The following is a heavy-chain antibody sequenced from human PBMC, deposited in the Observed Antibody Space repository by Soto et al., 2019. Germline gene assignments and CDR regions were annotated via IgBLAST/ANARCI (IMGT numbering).Heavy chain of an antibody. CDR1: GFTFSSYA. CDR2: ISSNGGST. J-gene: IGHJ6*03. Sequence: GGSLRLSCAASGFTFSSYAMHWVRQAPGKGLEYVSAISSNGGSTYYANSVKGRFTISRDNSKNTLYLQMGSLRAEDMAVYYCARDRRGSGSYYNEYYYYYMDVWGKGTTVTVSS. CDR3: ARDRRGSGSYYNEYYYYYMDV. D-gene: IGHD3-10*01. V-gene: IGHV3-64*01.